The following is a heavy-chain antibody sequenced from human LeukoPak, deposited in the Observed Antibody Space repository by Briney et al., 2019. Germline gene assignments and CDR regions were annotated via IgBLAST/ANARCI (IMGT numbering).Heavy chain of an antibody. J-gene: IGHJ4*02. CDR3: ARGAVGYDDRYYFDY. Sequence: GASVKVSCKASGHTFTAYYMFWVRQAPGQGLEWMGWISAYNGNTNYAQKLQGRVTMTTDTSTSTAYMELRSLRSDDTAVYYCARGAVGYDDRYYFDYWGQGTLVTVSS. V-gene: IGHV1-18*04. D-gene: IGHD5-12*01. CDR1: GHTFTAYY. CDR2: ISAYNGNT.